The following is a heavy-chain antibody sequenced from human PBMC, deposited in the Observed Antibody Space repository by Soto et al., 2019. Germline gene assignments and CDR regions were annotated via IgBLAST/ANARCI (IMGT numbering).Heavy chain of an antibody. CDR2: IYYSGST. CDR3: ACSGIAAAGTFDY. CDR1: GGSISSSSYY. V-gene: IGHV4-39*01. Sequence: SETLSLTCTVSGGSISSSSYYWGWIRQPPGKGLEWIGSIYYSGSTYYNPSLKSRVTISVDTSKNQFSLKLSSVTAADTAVYYCACSGIAAAGTFDYWGQGTQVTVSS. D-gene: IGHD6-13*01. J-gene: IGHJ4*02.